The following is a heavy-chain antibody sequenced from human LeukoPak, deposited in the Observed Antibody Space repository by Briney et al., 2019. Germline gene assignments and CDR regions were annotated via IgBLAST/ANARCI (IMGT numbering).Heavy chain of an antibody. Sequence: SGTLSLTCAVSGGSISSSNWWSWVRQPPGKGLEWIGEIYHRGSTNYNPSLKSRVTISVDKSKNQFSLKLSSVTAADTAVYYCARAKGYTYGRDFYFYYGMDVWGQGTTVTVSS. CDR1: GGSISSSNW. CDR2: IYHRGST. D-gene: IGHD5-18*01. V-gene: IGHV4-4*02. J-gene: IGHJ6*02. CDR3: ARAKGYTYGRDFYFYYGMDV.